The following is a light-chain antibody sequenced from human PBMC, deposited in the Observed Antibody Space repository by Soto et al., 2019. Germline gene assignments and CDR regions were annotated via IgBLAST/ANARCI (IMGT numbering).Light chain of an antibody. CDR3: SSYTRSRTYVV. J-gene: IGLJ2*01. CDR2: DVS. V-gene: IGLV2-14*01. Sequence: QSALTQPASVSGSPGQSITISCTGTISDVGGYNYVSWYQQHPGKAPKLMIYDVSNRPSGVSNRFSGSKSGNTASLTISGLQAEDEADYYCSSYTRSRTYVVFGGGTKLTVL. CDR1: ISDVGGYNY.